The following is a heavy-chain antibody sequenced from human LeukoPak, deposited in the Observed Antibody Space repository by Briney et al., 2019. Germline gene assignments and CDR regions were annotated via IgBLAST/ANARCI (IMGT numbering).Heavy chain of an antibody. CDR3: ARDRGVVISYYGMDV. D-gene: IGHD3-3*01. Sequence: PSETLSLTCAVSGGSISSGGYSWSWIRQPPGEGLEWIGYIYHSGSTYYNPSLKSRVTISVDTSKNQFSLKLSSVTAADTAVYYCARDRGVVISYYGMDVWGQGTTVTVSS. CDR2: IYHSGST. J-gene: IGHJ6*02. CDR1: GGSISSGGYS. V-gene: IGHV4-30-2*01.